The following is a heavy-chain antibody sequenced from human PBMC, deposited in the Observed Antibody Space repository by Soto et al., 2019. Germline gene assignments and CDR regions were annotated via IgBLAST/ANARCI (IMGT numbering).Heavy chain of an antibody. CDR1: GFTFSTHA. CDR3: ARDNLEWLSPPPHYYYYGMDV. V-gene: IGHV3-33*08. D-gene: IGHD3-3*01. Sequence: GGSLRLSCVASGFTFSTHAMSWVRRAPGKGLEWVAVIWYDGSNKYYADSVKGRFTISRDNSKNTLYLQMNSLRAEDTAVYYCARDNLEWLSPPPHYYYYGMDVWGQGTTVTVSS. CDR2: IWYDGSNK. J-gene: IGHJ6*02.